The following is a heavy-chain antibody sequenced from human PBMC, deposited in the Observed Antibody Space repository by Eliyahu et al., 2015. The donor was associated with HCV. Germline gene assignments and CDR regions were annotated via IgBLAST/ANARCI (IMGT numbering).Heavy chain of an antibody. D-gene: IGHD4-17*01. CDR3: AKYGSVTRRYYMDV. Sequence: QVQLVESGGGVVQPGXPLRLSCAASGFXFSSYGMHWVRQAPGKGLEWVAVISYDGSNKYYADSVKGRFTISRDNSKNTLYLQMNSLRAEDTAVYYCAKYGSVTRRYYMDVWGKGTTVTVSS. V-gene: IGHV3-30*18. J-gene: IGHJ6*03. CDR1: GFXFSSYG. CDR2: ISYDGSNK.